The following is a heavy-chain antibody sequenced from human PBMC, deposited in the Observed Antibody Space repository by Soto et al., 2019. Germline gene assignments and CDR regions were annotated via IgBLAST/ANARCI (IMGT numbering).Heavy chain of an antibody. J-gene: IGHJ4*02. Sequence: QVQLVQSGAEVKKPGASVKVSCKASGYTFTNYYMHWVRQAPGQGLEWMGIINPSAGTTTYAQRFQGRVTMTRDTSTSTVYMELSSLRSEDTAVYYCARDDYGGKSPPSLAYWGQGTLVTVSS. CDR3: ARDDYGGKSPPSLAY. V-gene: IGHV1-46*01. CDR1: GYTFTNYY. CDR2: INPSAGTT. D-gene: IGHD4-17*01.